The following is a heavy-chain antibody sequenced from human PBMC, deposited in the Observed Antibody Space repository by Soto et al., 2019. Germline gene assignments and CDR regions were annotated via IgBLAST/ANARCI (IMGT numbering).Heavy chain of an antibody. CDR3: ASAWGIAADDP. J-gene: IGHJ5*02. CDR2: MNPNSGNT. CDR1: GYTFTSYD. Sequence: QVQLVQSGAEVKKPGASVKVSCKASGYTFTSYDINWVRQATGQGLEWMGWMNPNSGNTGYAQKFQGRVIMSRNTSVSTGYMDLSSLRSEDTAVYYCASAWGIAADDPWGQGTLVTVSS. D-gene: IGHD6-13*01. V-gene: IGHV1-8*01.